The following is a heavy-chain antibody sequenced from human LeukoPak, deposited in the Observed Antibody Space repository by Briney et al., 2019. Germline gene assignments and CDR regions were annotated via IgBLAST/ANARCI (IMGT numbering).Heavy chain of an antibody. D-gene: IGHD5-12*01. CDR3: ARIYSGYDSYYFDY. V-gene: IGHV1-18*01. CDR2: ISAYNGNT. CDR1: GYTFTSYG. J-gene: IGHJ4*02. Sequence: GASVKVSCKASGYTFTSYGISWVRQAPGQGLEWMGWISAYNGNTNYAQKLQGRVTMTTDTSTSTAYMELRSLRSDDTAVYYCARIYSGYDSYYFDYWGQGTLVTVSS.